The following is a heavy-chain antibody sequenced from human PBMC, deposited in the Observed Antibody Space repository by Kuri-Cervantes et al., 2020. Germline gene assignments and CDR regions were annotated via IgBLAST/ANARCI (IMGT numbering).Heavy chain of an antibody. J-gene: IGHJ3*02. CDR3: ARDSSIAARRAPYDAFDI. V-gene: IGHV3-7*01. Sequence: GESLKISCAASGFTFSADWMTWVRQAPGKGLEWLASINQHGSGQYYVDSVKGRFTISRDNAGNSLSLQMNSLRAEDTAVYYCARDSSIAARRAPYDAFDIWGQGTMVTVSS. CDR2: INQHGSGQ. CDR1: GFTFSADW. D-gene: IGHD6-6*01.